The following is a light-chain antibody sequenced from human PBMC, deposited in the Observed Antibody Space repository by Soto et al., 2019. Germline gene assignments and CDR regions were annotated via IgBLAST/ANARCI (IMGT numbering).Light chain of an antibody. CDR2: DAS. CDR1: QSVSSY. V-gene: IGKV3-11*01. J-gene: IGKJ3*01. Sequence: EIVLTQSPATLSLSPGERATLSCRASQSVSSYLAWYQQKPGQAPRLLIYDASNRATGIPARFSGSGSGTDFTLTISSLETEDFAVYYCQHRSTLPPTFGPGTKVDIK. CDR3: QHRSTLPPT.